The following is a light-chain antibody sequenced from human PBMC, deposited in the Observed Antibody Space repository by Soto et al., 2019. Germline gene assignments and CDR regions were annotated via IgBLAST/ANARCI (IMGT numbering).Light chain of an antibody. CDR1: QGISNY. CDR2: GAS. CDR3: LQHNAYPFT. Sequence: DIQMSQSPSAMSASVGDRVTITCRASQGISNYLAWFQQKLGQGPKRLIYGASNLQSGVPPRFSGSDSETDFTLTISNLQPEDIATYYCLQHNAYPFTFGQGTKLEIK. J-gene: IGKJ2*01. V-gene: IGKV1-17*03.